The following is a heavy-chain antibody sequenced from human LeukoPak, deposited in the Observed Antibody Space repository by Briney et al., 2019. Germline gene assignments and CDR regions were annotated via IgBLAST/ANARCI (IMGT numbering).Heavy chain of an antibody. Sequence: PSETLSLTCAVYGGSFSGYYWSWIRQAPGKGLEWVSVIYSGGSTYYADSVKGRFTISRDNSKNTLYLQMNSLRAEDTAVYYCARVGRDYWGQGTLVTVSS. CDR1: GGSFSGYY. V-gene: IGHV3-53*01. CDR3: ARVGRDY. CDR2: IYSGGST. J-gene: IGHJ4*02.